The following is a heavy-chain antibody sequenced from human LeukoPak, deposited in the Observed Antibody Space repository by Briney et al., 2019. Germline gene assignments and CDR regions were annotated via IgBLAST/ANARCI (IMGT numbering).Heavy chain of an antibody. CDR3: ANDYPYYYGSGSPKDDAFDI. CDR2: IRYDGSNK. CDR1: GFTFSSYG. D-gene: IGHD3-10*01. J-gene: IGHJ3*02. V-gene: IGHV3-30*02. Sequence: PGGSLRLSCAASGFTFSSYGMHWVRQAPGKGLEWVAFIRYDGSNKYYADSVKGRFTISRDNSKNTLYLQMNSLRAEDTAVYYCANDYPYYYGSGSPKDDAFDIWGQGTMVTVSS.